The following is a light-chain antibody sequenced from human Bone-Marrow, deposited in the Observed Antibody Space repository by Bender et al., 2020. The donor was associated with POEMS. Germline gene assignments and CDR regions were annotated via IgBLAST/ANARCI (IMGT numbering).Light chain of an antibody. V-gene: IGLV2-14*01. J-gene: IGLJ2*01. CDR1: SSDIGDYTY. CDR2: EAS. CDR3: SSYTSSSTVV. Sequence: QSALTQSASVSGSLGQSITISCTGTSSDIGDYTYVSWYQQVPGKAPKLLIYEASKRPSGVSYRFSGSKSGNTASLTVSGLQADDEADYFCSSYTSSSTVVFGGGTKLTVL.